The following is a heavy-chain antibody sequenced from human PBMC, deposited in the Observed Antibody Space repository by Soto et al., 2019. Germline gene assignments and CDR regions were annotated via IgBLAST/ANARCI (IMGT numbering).Heavy chain of an antibody. V-gene: IGHV3-15*07. CDR3: TTVTDDYGDYGYYYYYGMDV. CDR2: IKSKTDGGTT. Sequence: GGSLRLSCAASGFTFSNAWMNWVRQAPGKGLEWVGRIKSKTDGGTTDYAAPVKGRFTISRDDSKNTLYLQMNSLKTEDTAVYYCTTVTDDYGDYGYYYYYGMDVWGQGTTVTVSS. CDR1: GFTFSNAW. J-gene: IGHJ6*02. D-gene: IGHD4-17*01.